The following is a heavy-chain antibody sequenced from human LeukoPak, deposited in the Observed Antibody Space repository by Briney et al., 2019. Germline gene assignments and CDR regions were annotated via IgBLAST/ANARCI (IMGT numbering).Heavy chain of an antibody. Sequence: SETLSLTCAVYGGSFSGYYWSWIRQPPGRGLEWIGEINHSGSTNYNPSLKSRVTISVDTSKNQFSLKLSSVTAADTAVYFAAAGRAGYYYYYMDVWGKGTTVTVSS. CDR2: INHSGST. D-gene: IGHD6-13*01. V-gene: IGHV4-34*01. CDR1: GGSFSGYY. CDR3: AAGRAGYYYYYMDV. J-gene: IGHJ6*03.